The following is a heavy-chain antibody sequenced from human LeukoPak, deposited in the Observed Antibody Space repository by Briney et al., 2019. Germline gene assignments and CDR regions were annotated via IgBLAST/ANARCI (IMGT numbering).Heavy chain of an antibody. D-gene: IGHD5-12*01. CDR2: INSDGSSI. V-gene: IGHV3-74*03. CDR3: AREGRVSGYDFDC. CDR1: GFTFSSYW. Sequence: PGGSLRLSCAASGFTFSSYWMHWVRQAPGKGLVWVSRINSDGSSITYADSVKGRFTISRDNAKNTLYLQMISLRVEDTAVYYCAREGRVSGYDFDCWGQGTLVTVSS. J-gene: IGHJ4*02.